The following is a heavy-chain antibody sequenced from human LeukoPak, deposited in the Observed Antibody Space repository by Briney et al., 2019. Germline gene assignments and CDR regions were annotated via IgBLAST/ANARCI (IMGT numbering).Heavy chain of an antibody. D-gene: IGHD7-27*01. CDR2: IRTKDIYI. Sequence: PGGSLRLSCAASGFIFRLYSMTWVRQTPGKGLEWVSTIRTKDIYIYYADSVKGRFTISRDNAKSSLFLQMNSLRAEDTAVYYCVSGDFVAVGGPWGQGTLVTVSS. J-gene: IGHJ4*02. CDR3: VSGDFVAVGGP. CDR1: GFIFRLYS. V-gene: IGHV3-21*01.